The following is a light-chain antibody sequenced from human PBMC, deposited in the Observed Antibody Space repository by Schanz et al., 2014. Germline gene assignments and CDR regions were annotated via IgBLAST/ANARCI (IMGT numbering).Light chain of an antibody. Sequence: QSVLTQPRSVSGSPGQSVTISCTGTSSDVGGYNYVSWYQQHPGKAPKLMIYDVSKRPSGVPDRFSASKSGNTASLTVSGLQAEDEADYYCSSYASSRTVIFGGGTKLTVL. V-gene: IGLV2-11*01. CDR1: SSDVGGYNY. CDR2: DVS. CDR3: SSYASSRTVI. J-gene: IGLJ2*01.